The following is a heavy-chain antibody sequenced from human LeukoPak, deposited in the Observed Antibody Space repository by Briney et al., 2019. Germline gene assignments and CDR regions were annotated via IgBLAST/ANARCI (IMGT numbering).Heavy chain of an antibody. J-gene: IGHJ4*02. V-gene: IGHV3-7*03. D-gene: IGHD3-9*01. CDR1: GFTFSRSW. CDR2: IKQDGSEK. Sequence: GGSLRLSCAASGFTFSRSWMSWVRQAPGKGLEWVANIKQDGSEKYYVDSVKGRFTISRDNAKNSLYLQMNSLRAEDTAVYYCAREGRAYDILTGYYKWEYYFDYWGQGTLVTVSS. CDR3: AREGRAYDILTGYYKWEYYFDY.